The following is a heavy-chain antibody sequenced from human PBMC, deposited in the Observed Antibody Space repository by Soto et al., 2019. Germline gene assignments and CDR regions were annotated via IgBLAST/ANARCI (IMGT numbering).Heavy chain of an antibody. CDR2: ISYDGSNK. CDR1: GFTFSSYG. V-gene: IGHV3-30*18. CDR3: AKDLANYYDSSGYYNGYYYYYGMDV. J-gene: IGHJ6*02. Sequence: QVQLVESGGGVVQPGRSLRLSCAASGFTFSSYGMHWVRQAPGKGLEWVAVISYDGSNKYYADSVKGRFTISRDNSKNTLYLHMNSLRAEDTAVYYCAKDLANYYDSSGYYNGYYYYYGMDVWGQGTTVTVSS. D-gene: IGHD3-22*01.